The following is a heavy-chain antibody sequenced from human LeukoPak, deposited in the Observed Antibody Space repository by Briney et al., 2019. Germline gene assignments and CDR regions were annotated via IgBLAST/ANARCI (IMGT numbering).Heavy chain of an antibody. V-gene: IGHV3-30*18. Sequence: GGSLRLSCTGSGFTFSAYAMHWVRQAPGKGLELVAVISSDENSRFYVDSVKGRFTISRDNSKNTLYLQMDSLRPEDTAVYYCTKPDSAMTMNYFDYWGQGTLVTVSP. CDR2: ISSDENSR. CDR1: GFTFSAYA. CDR3: TKPDSAMTMNYFDY. J-gene: IGHJ4*02. D-gene: IGHD4/OR15-4a*01.